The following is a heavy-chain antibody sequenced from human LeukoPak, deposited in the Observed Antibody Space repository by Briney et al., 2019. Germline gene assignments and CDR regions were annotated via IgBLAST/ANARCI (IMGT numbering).Heavy chain of an antibody. V-gene: IGHV3-74*01. CDR1: GNYW. J-gene: IGHJ4*02. CDR2: INSDGSWT. Sequence: GSLRLSCAASGNYWMHWVRRAPGKGLVWVSHINSDGSWTSYADSVKGRFTISKDNAKNTVYLQMNSLRAEDTAVYYCVSFYETYWGRGTLVTVSS. CDR3: VSFYETY. D-gene: IGHD2/OR15-2a*01.